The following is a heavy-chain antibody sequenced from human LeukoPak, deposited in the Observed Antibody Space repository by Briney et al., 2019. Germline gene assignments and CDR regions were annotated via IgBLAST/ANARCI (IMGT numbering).Heavy chain of an antibody. V-gene: IGHV3-20*04. CDR2: INWNGGST. Sequence: GGSLRLSCAASGFTFDDYGMSWVRQAPGKGLEWVSGINWNGGSTGYADSVKGRFTISRDNAKNSLYLQMNSLRAEDTAVYYCARGIRFLEWLSKDDAFDIWGQGTMVTVSS. CDR1: GFTFDDYG. CDR3: ARGIRFLEWLSKDDAFDI. J-gene: IGHJ3*02. D-gene: IGHD3-3*01.